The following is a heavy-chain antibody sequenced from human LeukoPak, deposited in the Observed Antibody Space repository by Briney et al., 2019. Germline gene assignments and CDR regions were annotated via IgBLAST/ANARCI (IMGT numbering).Heavy chain of an antibody. CDR3: ARSLTYPIIDSSGYWYFDY. D-gene: IGHD3-22*01. Sequence: SGPTLVNPTQTLTLTCTFSGFSLSTSGMCVSWIRQPPGKALEWLARIDWDDDKYYSTSLKTRLTISKDTSKNQVVLTMTNMDPVDTATYYCARSLTYPIIDSSGYWYFDYWGQGTLVTVSS. V-gene: IGHV2-70*11. J-gene: IGHJ4*02. CDR2: IDWDDDK. CDR1: GFSLSTSGMC.